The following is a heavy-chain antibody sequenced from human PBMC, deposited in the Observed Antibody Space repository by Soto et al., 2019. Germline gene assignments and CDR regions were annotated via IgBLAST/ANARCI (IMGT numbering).Heavy chain of an antibody. D-gene: IGHD1-1*01. CDR1: GFPVSTYS. V-gene: IGHV3-30-3*01. Sequence: QVHVVESGGGVAQPGRSLRLSCAASGFPVSTYSMYWVRQAPGKGLEWVALISYDGTKKDYADSVKGRFTISRDNSKNTQYLQMNSLTFEDTAVYFCVRCWGTGAGCDLGYNWFNPWGQGTLVTVSS. J-gene: IGHJ5*02. CDR2: ISYDGTKK. CDR3: VRCWGTGAGCDLGYNWFNP.